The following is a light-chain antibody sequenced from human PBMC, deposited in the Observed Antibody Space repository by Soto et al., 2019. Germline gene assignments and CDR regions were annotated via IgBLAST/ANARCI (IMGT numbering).Light chain of an antibody. CDR2: EVS. J-gene: IGKJ1*01. Sequence: DIVMTHAPLFLSVTPGQPASISCNSSHSLLHSDGQTHLYWYLQKPGQPPQLLIYEVSKRFSGVPDRFSGHGSGTDFILKISRVEADDVGVYYCMQPLENFRTFGQGTKVDIK. CDR1: HSLLHSDGQTH. V-gene: IGKV2D-29*01. CDR3: MQPLENFRT.